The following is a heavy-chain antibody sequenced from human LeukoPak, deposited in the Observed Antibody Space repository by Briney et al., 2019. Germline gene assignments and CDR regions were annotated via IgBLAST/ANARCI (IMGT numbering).Heavy chain of an antibody. CDR3: ASVAPLDDAFDI. J-gene: IGHJ3*02. Sequence: GGSLRLSCAASGFTVRNNYMSWVPQAPGKGLEGVSSISSSSSYIYYADSVKGRFTISRDNAKNSLSLQMNSLRAEDTAVYYCASVAPLDDAFDIWGQGTMVTVSS. CDR1: GFTVRNNY. CDR2: ISSSSSYI. V-gene: IGHV3-21*01.